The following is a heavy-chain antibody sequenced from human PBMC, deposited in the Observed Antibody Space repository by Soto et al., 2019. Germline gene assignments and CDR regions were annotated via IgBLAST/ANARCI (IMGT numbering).Heavy chain of an antibody. D-gene: IGHD4-4*01. CDR1: GFTFSSYW. J-gene: IGHJ4*02. CDR2: IKQDGSEK. V-gene: IGHV3-7*05. CDR3: AREDSNYPGEIDY. Sequence: PGGSLRLSCAASGFTFSSYWMSWVRQAPGKGLEWVANIKQDGSEKYYVDSVKGRFTISRDNAKYSLYLQMNSLRAEDTAVYYCAREDSNYPGEIDYWGQGTLVTVSS.